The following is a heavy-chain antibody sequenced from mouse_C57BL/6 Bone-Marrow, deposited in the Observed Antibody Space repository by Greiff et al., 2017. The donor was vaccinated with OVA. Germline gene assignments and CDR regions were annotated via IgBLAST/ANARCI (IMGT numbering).Heavy chain of an antibody. D-gene: IGHD1-1*01. J-gene: IGHJ1*03. CDR3: ARKAVVAHWYFDV. V-gene: IGHV1-78*01. CDR1: GYTFTDYS. CDR2: IYPRDGST. Sequence: QVQLQQSDAELVKPGASVKISCTVSGYTFTDYSIHWMKQRPEQGLEWIGYIYPRDGSTKYNEKFKGKATLTADKSSSTAYMQLNRPTSEDSGVYFCARKAVVAHWYFDVWGTGTRVTVSS.